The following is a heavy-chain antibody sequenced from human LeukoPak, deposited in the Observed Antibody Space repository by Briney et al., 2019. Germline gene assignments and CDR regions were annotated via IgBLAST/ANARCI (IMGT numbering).Heavy chain of an antibody. V-gene: IGHV4-59*01. CDR1: GGSISSYY. CDR3: ARDGYNPFAY. CDR2: IYHSGST. Sequence: PSETLSLTCTVSGGSISSYYWSRIRQPPGKGLEWIGYIYHSGSTNYNPSLKSRVTISVDTSKNQFSLKLSSVTAADTAVYYCARDGYNPFAYWGQGTLVTVSS. J-gene: IGHJ4*02. D-gene: IGHD5-24*01.